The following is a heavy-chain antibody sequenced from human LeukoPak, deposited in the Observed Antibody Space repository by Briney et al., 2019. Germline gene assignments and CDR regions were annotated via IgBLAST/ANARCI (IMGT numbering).Heavy chain of an antibody. V-gene: IGHV1-24*01. Sequence: ASVKVSCKVSGYILTELSMHWVRQAPGKGLEWMGGFDPEDGETIYAQNFQGRVTMTEDTSTDTAYMELRSLRSDDTAVYYCARAVGYCSGGSCYYFDYWGQGTLVTVSS. CDR2: FDPEDGET. CDR3: ARAVGYCSGGSCYYFDY. J-gene: IGHJ4*02. D-gene: IGHD2-15*01. CDR1: GYILTELS.